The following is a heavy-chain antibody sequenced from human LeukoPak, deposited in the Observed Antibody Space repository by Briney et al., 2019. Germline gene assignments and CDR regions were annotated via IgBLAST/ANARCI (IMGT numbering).Heavy chain of an antibody. CDR1: GYTFTSDV. Sequence: SVKVSFKASGYTFTSDVNWVRQATGQGLEWMGGIIPLFGSADYAQKVQGRVTFTADESTSTAYMELSSLRPEDTAVYYCARDLLGSAISYSSGAWDYWGQGTLVTVSS. CDR3: ARDLLGSAISYSSGAWDY. D-gene: IGHD3-10*01. V-gene: IGHV1-69*13. CDR2: IIPLFGSA. J-gene: IGHJ4*02.